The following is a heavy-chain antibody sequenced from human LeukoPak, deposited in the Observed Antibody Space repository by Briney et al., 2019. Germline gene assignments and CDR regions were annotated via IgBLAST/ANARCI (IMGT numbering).Heavy chain of an antibody. Sequence: ASVKVSCKASGYTFTGYYIHWVRQAPGQGLEWMGMINPSGGSTTYAQKFQGRVTMTRDMSTSTVYMELSSLRSEDTAVYYCARSRLWSPRDAFDIWAQGTMVPVSS. D-gene: IGHD3-16*01. V-gene: IGHV1-46*01. CDR2: INPSGGST. CDR3: ARSRLWSPRDAFDI. CDR1: GYTFTGYY. J-gene: IGHJ3*02.